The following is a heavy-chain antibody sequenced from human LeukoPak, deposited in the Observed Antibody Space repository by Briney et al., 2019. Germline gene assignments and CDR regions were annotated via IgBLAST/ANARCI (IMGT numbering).Heavy chain of an antibody. D-gene: IGHD2-8*02. J-gene: IGHJ4*02. Sequence: GGSLRLSCVASGFTLSHYWMSWVRQAPGKGLEWVANIKQGGDEKYYVDSVKGRFTISRDDANNSLYLQMNSLRVEDTATNYCARDESGPQYWGQGTQVTVSS. CDR3: ARDESGPQY. CDR1: GFTLSHYW. CDR2: IKQGGDEK. V-gene: IGHV3-7*04.